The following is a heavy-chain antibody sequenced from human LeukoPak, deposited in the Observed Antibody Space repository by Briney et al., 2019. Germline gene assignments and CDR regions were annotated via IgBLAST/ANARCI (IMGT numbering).Heavy chain of an antibody. Sequence: SETLSLTCTVSGGSISSGGYYWSWIRQPPGKGLEWIGYIYHSGSTYYNPSLKSRVTISVDRSKNQFSLKLSSVTAADTAVYYCARSIAAAGTSFDYWGQGTLVTVSS. CDR1: GGSISSGGYY. CDR2: IYHSGST. CDR3: ARSIAAAGTSFDY. V-gene: IGHV4-30-2*02. D-gene: IGHD6-13*01. J-gene: IGHJ4*02.